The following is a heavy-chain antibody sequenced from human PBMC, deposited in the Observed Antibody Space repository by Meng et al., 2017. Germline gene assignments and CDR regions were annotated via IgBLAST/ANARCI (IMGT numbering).Heavy chain of an antibody. CDR2: IRSKAKSYAT. V-gene: IGHV3-73*01. CDR1: VFTLSGSA. J-gene: IGHJ4*02. CDR3: RVVGAKADY. D-gene: IGHD1-26*01. Sequence: VQCEVQLVESVGGFVFTLSGSAMHWVRQASGKGLEWVGRIRSKAKSYATAYAASVKGRFTISRDDSKNTAYLQMNSLKTEDTAVYYCRVVGAKADYWGQGTRVTVYS.